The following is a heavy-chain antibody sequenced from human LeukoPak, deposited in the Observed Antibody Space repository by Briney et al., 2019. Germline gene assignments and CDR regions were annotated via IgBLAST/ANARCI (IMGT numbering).Heavy chain of an antibody. CDR3: ARVLPGSGTYSAFDI. J-gene: IGHJ3*02. CDR2: IKSDGNST. D-gene: IGHD3-10*01. CDR1: GFTFSSYG. V-gene: IGHV3-74*01. Sequence: GGSLRLSCAASGFTFSSYGMSWVRQAPGKGVVWVSRIKSDGNSTSYADSVKGRFTISRDNAKNTLYLQMNSLRVEDTALYYCARVLPGSGTYSAFDIWGQGTMVTVSS.